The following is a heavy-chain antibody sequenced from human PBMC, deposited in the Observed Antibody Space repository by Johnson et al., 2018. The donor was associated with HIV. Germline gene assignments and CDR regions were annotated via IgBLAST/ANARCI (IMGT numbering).Heavy chain of an antibody. V-gene: IGHV3-48*04. J-gene: IGHJ3*02. CDR3: AKDGSGDVRGAFDI. CDR2: ISSSGGTI. D-gene: IGHD3-10*02. CDR1: GFTFSSYG. Sequence: VQLVESGGGVVQPGGSLRLSCAASGFTFSSYGMHWVRQAPGKGLEWVSYISSSGGTIYYADSVKGRFSISRDNAKNSLYLQMNSLRTEDTALYYCAKDGSGDVRGAFDIWGQGTMVTVSS.